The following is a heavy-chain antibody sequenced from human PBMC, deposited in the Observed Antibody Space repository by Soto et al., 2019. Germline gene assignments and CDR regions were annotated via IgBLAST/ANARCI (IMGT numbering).Heavy chain of an antibody. Sequence: GGSLRLSCAASGFTFSDHYMDWVRQAPGKGLEWVGRTRNKANSYTTEYAASVKGRFTISSDDSKNSLYLQMNSLKTEDTAVYYCARYAYGGNYFDYWGQGTLVTVSS. CDR3: ARYAYGGNYFDY. V-gene: IGHV3-72*01. CDR2: TRNKANSYTT. CDR1: GFTFSDHY. J-gene: IGHJ4*02. D-gene: IGHD4-17*01.